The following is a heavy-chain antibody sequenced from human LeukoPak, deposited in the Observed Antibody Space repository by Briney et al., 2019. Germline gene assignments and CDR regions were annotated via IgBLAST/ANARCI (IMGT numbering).Heavy chain of an antibody. D-gene: IGHD3-10*01. V-gene: IGHV1-18*01. CDR3: ARDLFGRGSGSYYGY. J-gene: IGHJ4*02. CDR2: ISAYNGNT. CDR1: GYTFTSYG. Sequence: GASVKVSCKASGYTFTSYGISWVRQAPGQGLEWMGWISAYNGNTNYAQKLQGRVTMTTDTSTSTAYMELRSLRSGDTAVYYCARDLFGRGSGSYYGYWGQGTLVTVSS.